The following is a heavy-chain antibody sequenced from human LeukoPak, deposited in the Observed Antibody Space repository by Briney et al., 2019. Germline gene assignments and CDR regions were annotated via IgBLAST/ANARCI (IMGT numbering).Heavy chain of an antibody. V-gene: IGHV4-59*01. CDR3: ARELCSTTTCYFDY. Sequence: SETLSLTCTVSGGSISNFYWSWIRQPPGKGLEWIGYIHNSGSTKYNPSLKSRVTISVVTAKNQFSLKLNSVTAADTAVYYCARELCSTTTCYFDYWGQGTLVTVSS. CDR1: GGSISNFY. J-gene: IGHJ4*02. CDR2: IHNSGST. D-gene: IGHD2-2*01.